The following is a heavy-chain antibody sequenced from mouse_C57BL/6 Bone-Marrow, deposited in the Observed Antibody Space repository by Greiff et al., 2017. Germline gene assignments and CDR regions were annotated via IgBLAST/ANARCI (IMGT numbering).Heavy chain of an antibody. CDR1: GYTFTSYT. Sequence: VQLQESGAELARPGASVKMSCKASGYTFTSYTMHWVKQRPGPGLEWIGYINPSSGYTKYNQKFKDKATLTADKSSCTAYMQLSSLTSEDSAVYYCANYGSTPVAYWGQGTLVTVAA. CDR3: ANYGSTPVAY. V-gene: IGHV1-4*01. D-gene: IGHD1-1*01. J-gene: IGHJ3*01. CDR2: INPSSGYT.